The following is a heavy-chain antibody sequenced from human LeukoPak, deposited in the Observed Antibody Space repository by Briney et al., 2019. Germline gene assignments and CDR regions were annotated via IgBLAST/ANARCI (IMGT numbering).Heavy chain of an antibody. J-gene: IGHJ4*02. Sequence: PGGSLRLSCAASGFTFSSYAMSWVRQAPGKGLEWVSAISGSGGSTYYADSVKGRFTISRDNSKNTLYLQMNSLRAEDTAVYYCATGLGYCSGGSCSQGGYWGQGTLVTVSS. D-gene: IGHD2-15*01. CDR3: ATGLGYCSGGSCSQGGY. CDR2: ISGSGGST. V-gene: IGHV3-23*01. CDR1: GFTFSSYA.